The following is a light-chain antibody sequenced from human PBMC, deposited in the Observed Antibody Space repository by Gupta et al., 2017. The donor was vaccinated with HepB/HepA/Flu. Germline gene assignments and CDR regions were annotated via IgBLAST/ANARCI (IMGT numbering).Light chain of an antibody. J-gene: IGKJ3*01. Sequence: DIQMTQTPSTLSASIGDRVTLTCRASQSISSWLAWYQHKPGQGPKLLIHRVSRLQNGVTSRFSGSGSGTEFTLTISDLQSDDFAMYYCQQYNSYPFTFGLGTRVDIK. CDR2: RVS. CDR3: QQYNSYPFT. V-gene: IGKV1-5*03. CDR1: QSISSW.